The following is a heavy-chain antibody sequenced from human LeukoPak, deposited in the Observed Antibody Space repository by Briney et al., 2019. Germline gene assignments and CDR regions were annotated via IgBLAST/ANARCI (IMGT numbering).Heavy chain of an antibody. D-gene: IGHD7-27*01. J-gene: IGHJ4*02. V-gene: IGHV6-1*01. CDR1: GDSVSSSSAA. CDR3: ARGNWGERVPAYYFDY. Sequence: SQTLSLTCAISGDSVSSSSAAWSWIRQSPSRGLEWLGRTYYRSKWYNDYAVSVKSRITINPDTSKNQFSLQLNSVTPEDTAVYYCARGNWGERVPAYYFDYWGQGTLVTVSS. CDR2: TYYRSKWYN.